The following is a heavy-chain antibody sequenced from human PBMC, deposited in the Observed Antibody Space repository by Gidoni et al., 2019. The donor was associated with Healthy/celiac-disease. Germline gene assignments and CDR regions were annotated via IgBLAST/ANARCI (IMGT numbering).Heavy chain of an antibody. Sequence: QLQLQESGPGLVKPSETLSLTCTVSGGSISSSSYYWGWIRQPPGKGLEWIGSIYYSGSTYYNPSLKSRVTISVDTSKNQFSLKLSSVTAADTAVYYCARGGWNDADWFDPWGQGTLVTVSS. V-gene: IGHV4-39*01. D-gene: IGHD1-1*01. J-gene: IGHJ5*02. CDR1: GGSISSSSYY. CDR2: IYYSGST. CDR3: ARGGWNDADWFDP.